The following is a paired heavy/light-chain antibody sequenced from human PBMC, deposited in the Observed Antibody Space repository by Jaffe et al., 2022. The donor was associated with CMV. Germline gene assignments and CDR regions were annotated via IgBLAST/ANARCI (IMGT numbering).Heavy chain of an antibody. V-gene: IGHV4-39*01. J-gene: IGHJ4*02. CDR1: GGSISNSDYY. CDR2: IFYSGTT. Sequence: QLQLQESGPGLVKPSETLSLTCTVSGGSISNSDYYWGWIRQPPGKGLEWIGNIFYSGTTYYNPSLKSRLTISVDTSKNQFSLRLNSVTAADTAVYYCATQFPGDIEVAAPFDSWGQGTLVTVSS. D-gene: IGHD6-19*01. CDR3: ATQFPGDIEVAAPFDS.
Light chain of an antibody. J-gene: IGKJ4*01. Sequence: EIVLTQSPATLSLSPGERATLSCRASQSVGSYLAWYQQKPGQAPRLLIYDASNRATGIPARVSGSGSGTDFTLTISSLEPEDLGVYYCQERSNWPALTFGGGTKVEIK. V-gene: IGKV3-11*01. CDR2: DAS. CDR3: QERSNWPALT. CDR1: QSVGSY.